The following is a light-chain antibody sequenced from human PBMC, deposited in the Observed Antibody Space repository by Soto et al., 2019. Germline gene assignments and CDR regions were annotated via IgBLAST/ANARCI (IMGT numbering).Light chain of an antibody. CDR2: GTT. CDR3: QSYDSRLTVVV. CDR1: SSNIGARYD. V-gene: IGLV1-40*01. J-gene: IGLJ2*01. Sequence: QSVLTQPPSVSGAPGQRVTISCTGRSSNIGARYDVHWYQQLPGTAPKLIMYGTTNRPSGVPDRFSGSKSGTSASLAITGLQAEDEADYYCQSYDSRLTVVVFGGGTKLTVL.